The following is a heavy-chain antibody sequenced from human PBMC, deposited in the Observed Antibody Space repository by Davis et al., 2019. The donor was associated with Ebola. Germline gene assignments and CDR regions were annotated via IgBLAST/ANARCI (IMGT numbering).Heavy chain of an antibody. CDR3: ARHSNYYGARDKIDS. CDR2: IYPGDSDT. V-gene: IGHV5-51*01. J-gene: IGHJ4*02. Sequence: KVSCKASGYSFTSYWIGWVRQMPGKGLEWVGIIYPGDSDTRYSPSLQGHVTMSADESISTAYLQWSSLRASDTAIYYCARHSNYYGARDKIDSWGQGTLVTVSS. D-gene: IGHD4-17*01. CDR1: GYSFTSYW.